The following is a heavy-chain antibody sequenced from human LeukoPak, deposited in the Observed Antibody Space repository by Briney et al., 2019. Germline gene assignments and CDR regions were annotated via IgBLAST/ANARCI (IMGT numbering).Heavy chain of an antibody. J-gene: IGHJ6*02. V-gene: IGHV3-30*18. CDR1: GFTFSSYG. CDR2: ISYDESNK. Sequence: GGSLRLSCAASGFTFSSYGMHWVRQAPGKGLEWVAIISYDESNKCYADSVKGRFTISRDNSKNTLYLQMNSLRPEDTAVYYCAKDDDHGGSTSFYYYYGLDVWGQGTTVTVSS. CDR3: AKDDDHGGSTSFYYYYGLDV. D-gene: IGHD3-16*01.